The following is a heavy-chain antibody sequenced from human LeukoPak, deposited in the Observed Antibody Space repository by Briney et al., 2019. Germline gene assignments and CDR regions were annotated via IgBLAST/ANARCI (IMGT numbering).Heavy chain of an antibody. CDR3: ARKTLENYYGSGSYYNYYYYYMDV. J-gene: IGHJ6*03. CDR2: IYHSGST. V-gene: IGHV4-38-2*01. CDR1: GYSISSGYY. Sequence: PSETLSLTCAVSGYSISSGYYWGWIRQPPGKGLEWIGSIYHSGSTYYNPSLKSRVTISVDTSKNQFSLKLSSVTAADTAVYYCARKTLENYYGSGSYYNYYYYYMDVWGKGTTVTVSS. D-gene: IGHD3-10*01.